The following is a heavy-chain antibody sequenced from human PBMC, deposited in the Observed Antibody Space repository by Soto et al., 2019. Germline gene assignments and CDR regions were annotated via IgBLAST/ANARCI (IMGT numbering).Heavy chain of an antibody. J-gene: IGHJ4*02. CDR2: IFVSSTTI. CDR1: GFSFSSYS. Sequence: EVPLVESGGGLVQPGGSLRLSCVASGFSFSSYSMVWVRQAPGKGLEWIAYIFVSSTTIHYADSEKGRFTVSRDNTQNSLFLLKNSLRAEDWAIYYCARDKGGAFDYWGQGTQVIVSS. CDR3: ARDKGGAFDY. V-gene: IGHV3-48*04. D-gene: IGHD3-10*01.